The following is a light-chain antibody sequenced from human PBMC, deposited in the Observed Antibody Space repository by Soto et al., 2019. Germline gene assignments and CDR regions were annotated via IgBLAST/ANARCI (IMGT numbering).Light chain of an antibody. V-gene: IGLV3-21*04. Sequence: SYELTQPPSVSVAPEKTATITCGGNNIGNKRVHWYRQKPGQAPVLVISYDSDRPSGIPERFSGSNSGNTATLTISRVEDGDEADYYCQVWAIMTDNYVFGPGTQLTVL. CDR1: NIGNKR. CDR2: YDS. CDR3: QVWAIMTDNYV. J-gene: IGLJ1*01.